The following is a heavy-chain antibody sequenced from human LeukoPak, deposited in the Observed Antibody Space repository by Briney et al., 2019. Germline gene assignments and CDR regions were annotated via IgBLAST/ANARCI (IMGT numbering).Heavy chain of an antibody. V-gene: IGHV4-39*07. Sequence: SETLSLTCTVSGGSISSSSYYWGWIRQPPGKGLEWIGSIFYSGSTYYNPSLKSRVTISVDTSKNQFSLKLSSVTAADTAVYYCARVRYDSSGYYSKYYFDYWGQGTLVTVSS. CDR3: ARVRYDSSGYYSKYYFDY. CDR2: IFYSGST. D-gene: IGHD3-22*01. J-gene: IGHJ4*02. CDR1: GGSISSSSYY.